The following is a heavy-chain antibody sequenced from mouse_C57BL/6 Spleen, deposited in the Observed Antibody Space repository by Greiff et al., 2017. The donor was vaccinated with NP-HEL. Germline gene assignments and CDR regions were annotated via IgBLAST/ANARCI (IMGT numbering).Heavy chain of an antibody. J-gene: IGHJ4*01. V-gene: IGHV14-2*01. CDR2: IDPEDGET. Sequence: VQLQQSGAELVKPGASVKLSCTASGFNIKDYYMHWVKQRTEQGLEWIGRIDPEDGETKSAPKFQGKATITADTSSNTAYLQLSSLTSEDTAVYYCAHNGARLSAMDYWGQGTTVTVSS. CDR3: AHNGARLSAMDY. D-gene: IGHD6-1*01. CDR1: GFNIKDYY.